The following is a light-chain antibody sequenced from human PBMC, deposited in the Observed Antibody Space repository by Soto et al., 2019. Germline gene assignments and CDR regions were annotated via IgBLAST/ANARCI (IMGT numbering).Light chain of an antibody. CDR2: HVS. J-gene: IGLJ1*01. CDR3: SSYTSTSTYV. V-gene: IGLV2-14*01. Sequence: QSLLTQPASLSGSPGQSITISCTGNSSDVGGYYYVSWYQQYPGKAPKLMIYHVSNRPSGVSNRFSGSNSGNSPSLTISGLLAEDEADYYCSSYTSTSTYVFGTGTKVTVL. CDR1: SSDVGGYYY.